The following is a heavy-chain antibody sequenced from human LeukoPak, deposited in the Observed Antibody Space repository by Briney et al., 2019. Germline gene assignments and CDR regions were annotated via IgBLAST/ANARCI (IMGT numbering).Heavy chain of an antibody. Sequence: SETLSLTCTVSGGSVSSSSYDWGWIRQPPGNGLEWIWSISYSGSTYSNPSLKSRVTISVDTSKNQFSLQLSSVTAADTAVYYCARDGLWIQNAFDIWGQGTMVTVSS. CDR3: ARDGLWIQNAFDI. J-gene: IGHJ3*02. D-gene: IGHD5-18*01. V-gene: IGHV4-39*07. CDR2: ISYSGST. CDR1: GGSVSSSSYD.